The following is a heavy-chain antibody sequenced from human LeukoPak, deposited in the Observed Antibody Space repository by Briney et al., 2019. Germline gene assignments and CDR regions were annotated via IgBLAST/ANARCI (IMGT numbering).Heavy chain of an antibody. J-gene: IGHJ6*03. CDR2: TNPNSGNT. CDR3: ARGLRYYYYMDV. CDR1: GYTFTSYD. Sequence: GASVKVSCKASGYTFTSYDINWVRQATGQGLEWMGWTNPNSGNTGYAQKFQGRVTITRNTSISTAYMELSSLRSEDTAVYYCARGLRYYYYMDVWGKGTTVTVSS. V-gene: IGHV1-8*03.